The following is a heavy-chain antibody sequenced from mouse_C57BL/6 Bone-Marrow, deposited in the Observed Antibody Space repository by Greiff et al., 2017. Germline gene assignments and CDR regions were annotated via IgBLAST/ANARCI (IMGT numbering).Heavy chain of an antibody. CDR2: INPGSGGT. CDR3: ANYDYNGSSSIDY. Sequence: QVQLKQSGAELVRPGTSVKVSCKASGYAFTNYLIEWVKQRPGQGLEWIGVINPGSGGTNYNEKFKGKATLTADKSSSTAYMQLSILTSEDSEVYFRANYDYNGSSSIDYWGQGTTLTVSS. CDR1: GYAFTNYL. D-gene: IGHD1-1*01. V-gene: IGHV1-54*01. J-gene: IGHJ2*01.